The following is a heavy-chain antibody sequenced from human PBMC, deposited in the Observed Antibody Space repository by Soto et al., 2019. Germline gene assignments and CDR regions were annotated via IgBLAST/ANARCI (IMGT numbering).Heavy chain of an antibody. J-gene: IGHJ3*01. V-gene: IGHV3-23*01. Sequence: PGGSLKLSCAASGFNFCSYALRWVRQAPGKGLEWVSAISGSGGSTYYADSVKGRFTISRDNSKNTLYLQMNSLRAEDTAVYYCAKDRAGSWGQGTMVTVSS. CDR3: AKDRAGS. CDR2: ISGSGGST. CDR1: GFNFCSYA. D-gene: IGHD1-26*01.